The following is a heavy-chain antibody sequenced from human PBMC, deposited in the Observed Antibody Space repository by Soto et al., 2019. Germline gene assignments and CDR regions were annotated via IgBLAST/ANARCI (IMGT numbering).Heavy chain of an antibody. CDR1: GGSISSGGYC. CDR2: IYYSGST. Sequence: SETLSLTCTVSGGSISSGGYCWSWIRQHPGKGLEWIGYIYYSGSTYYNPSLKSRVTISVDTSKNQFSLKLSSVTAADTAVYYCARAALTGTTPDYYYYYGMDVWGQGTTVTVSS. D-gene: IGHD1-20*01. V-gene: IGHV4-31*03. J-gene: IGHJ6*02. CDR3: ARAALTGTTPDYYYYYGMDV.